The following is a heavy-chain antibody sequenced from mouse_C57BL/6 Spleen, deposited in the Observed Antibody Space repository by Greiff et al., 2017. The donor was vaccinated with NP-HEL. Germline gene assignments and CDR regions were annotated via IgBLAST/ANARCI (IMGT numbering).Heavy chain of an antibody. V-gene: IGHV1-22*01. D-gene: IGHD3-3*01. CDR2: INPNNGGT. J-gene: IGHJ1*03. CDR1: GYTFTDYN. Sequence: VQLQQSGPELVKPGASVKMSCKASGYTFTDYNMHWVKQSHGKSLEWIGYINPNNGGTSYNQKFKGKATLTVNKSSSTAYMELRSLTSEDSAVSYCARSPPSLSWRDYFEVWGTGTTVTVSS. CDR3: ARSPPSLSWRDYFEV.